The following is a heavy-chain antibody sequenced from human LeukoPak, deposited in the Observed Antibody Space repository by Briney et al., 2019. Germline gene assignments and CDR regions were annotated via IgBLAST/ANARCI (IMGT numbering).Heavy chain of an antibody. CDR1: GFTFSSYA. D-gene: IGHD6-19*01. V-gene: IGHV3-23*01. CDR2: ISGSGGRT. CDR3: AKDTILLRYSSGWYDY. J-gene: IGHJ4*02. Sequence: PGGSLRPSCAASGFTFSSYAMSWVRQAPGKGLEWVSAISGSGGRTYYADSVKGRFTISRDNSKNTLYLQMNSLRAEDTAVYYCAKDTILLRYSSGWYDYWGQGTLVTVSS.